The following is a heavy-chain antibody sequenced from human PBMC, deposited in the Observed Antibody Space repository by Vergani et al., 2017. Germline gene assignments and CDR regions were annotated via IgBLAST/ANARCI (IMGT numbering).Heavy chain of an antibody. J-gene: IGHJ4*02. CDR2: ISYDGSNK. Sequence: VQLVETGGGLIQPGGSLRLSCAASGFIFSTYGMHWVRQAPGKGLEWVAVISYDGSNKYYADSVKGRFTISRDNSKNTLYLQMNSLRVEDTAVYYCAKDPGAARFYYFDYWGQGTLVTVSS. V-gene: IGHV3-30*18. CDR3: AKDPGAARFYYFDY. CDR1: GFIFSTYG. D-gene: IGHD6-6*01.